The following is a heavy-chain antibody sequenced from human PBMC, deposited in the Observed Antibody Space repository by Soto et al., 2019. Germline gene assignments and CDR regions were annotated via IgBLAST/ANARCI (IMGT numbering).Heavy chain of an antibody. CDR2: ISYDGSNK. CDR3: AKDGGRFLEWISGPLYYYYGMDV. J-gene: IGHJ6*02. Sequence: GGSLRLSCAASGFTFSSYGMHWVRQAPGKGLEWVAVISYDGSNKYYADSVKGRFTISRDNSKNTLYLQMNSLRAEDTAVYYCAKDGGRFLEWISGPLYYYYGMDVWGQGTTVTVSS. CDR1: GFTFSSYG. D-gene: IGHD3-3*01. V-gene: IGHV3-30*18.